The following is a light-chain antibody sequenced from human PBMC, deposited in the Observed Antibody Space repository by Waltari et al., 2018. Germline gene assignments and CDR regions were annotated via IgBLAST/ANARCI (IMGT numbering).Light chain of an antibody. CDR2: DAS. Sequence: EVDLTQSPGTLSLSPGERATLSCRASESVSSRFLAWYQQKPGQAPRLLIYDASIRATGIPDRFSGSGSGTVFTLTISRLEAEDFAVYYCQQFVGRQTFGQGTKVEIK. V-gene: IGKV3-20*01. J-gene: IGKJ1*01. CDR3: QQFVGRQT. CDR1: ESVSSRF.